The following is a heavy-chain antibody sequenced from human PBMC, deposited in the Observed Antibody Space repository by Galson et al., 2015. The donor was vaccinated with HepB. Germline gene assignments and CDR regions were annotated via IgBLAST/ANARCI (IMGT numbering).Heavy chain of an antibody. Sequence: SLRLSCAASGFTXXDXXMHXXRXAXGKGLEXXSLISXXXLSXXXXDSXKCRXTIARDNSKNSLYLQMNXLRIEDTALYXCTRGGGLNYEAXYFDSWGQGTLVTVSS. J-gene: IGHJ4*02. D-gene: IGHD3-22*01. CDR2: ISXXXLSX. CDR1: GFTXXDXX. CDR3: TRGGGLNYEAXYFDS. V-gene: IGHV3-43*01.